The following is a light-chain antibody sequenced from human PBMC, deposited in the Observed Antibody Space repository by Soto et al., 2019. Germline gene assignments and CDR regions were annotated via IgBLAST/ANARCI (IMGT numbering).Light chain of an antibody. V-gene: IGLV2-11*01. CDR2: DVS. CDR3: CSYAGSHTFV. J-gene: IGLJ1*01. Sequence: QSALTQPRSVSGSPGQSVTISCTGSSSNVGGYNYVSWYQQHPGKAPKFMIYDVSKRPSGVPDRFSGSKSGNTASLTTSGLQAEEEADYYCCSYAGSHTFVFGTGTKVTVL. CDR1: SSNVGGYNY.